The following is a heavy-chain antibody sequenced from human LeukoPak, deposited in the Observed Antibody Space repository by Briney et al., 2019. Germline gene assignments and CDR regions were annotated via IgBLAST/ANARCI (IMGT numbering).Heavy chain of an antibody. D-gene: IGHD2-2*01. CDR3: ASGDCSSTSCYDDAFDI. J-gene: IGHJ3*02. Sequence: SETLSLTCTVSGGSFSSYYWSWIRQPAGKGLEWIGRIYTSGSTNYNPSLTSRATMSVDTSKNQISLRLSSVTAADTAVYYCASGDCSSTSCYDDAFDIWGQGTMVSVSS. CDR1: GGSFSSYY. CDR2: IYTSGST. V-gene: IGHV4-4*07.